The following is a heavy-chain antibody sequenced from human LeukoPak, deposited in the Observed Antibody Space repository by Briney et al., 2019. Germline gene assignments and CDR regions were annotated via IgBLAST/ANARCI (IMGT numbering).Heavy chain of an antibody. J-gene: IGHJ4*02. CDR2: IIPIFGTA. CDR3: ARDQEWEPHLVHYFDY. V-gene: IGHV1-69*13. Sequence: ASVKVSCKASGGTFSSYAISWVRQAPGQGLEWMGGIIPIFGTANYAQKFQGRVTITADESTSTAYMELSSLRSEDTAVYYCARDQEWEPHLVHYFDYWGQGTLVTVSS. D-gene: IGHD1-26*01. CDR1: GGTFSSYA.